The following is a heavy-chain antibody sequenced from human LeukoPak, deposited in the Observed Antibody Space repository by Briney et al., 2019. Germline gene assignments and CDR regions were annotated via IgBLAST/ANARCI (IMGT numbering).Heavy chain of an antibody. Sequence: SETLSLTCAVYGGSFSGYYWSWIRQPPGKGLEWIGSIYYSGRTYYNPSLKSRVTISVDTSKKQFSLKLSSVTAADTAVYYCARTSYDSSACFDIWGQGTMVTVSS. CDR1: GGSFSGYY. D-gene: IGHD3-3*01. V-gene: IGHV4-34*01. J-gene: IGHJ3*02. CDR2: IYYSGRT. CDR3: ARTSYDSSACFDI.